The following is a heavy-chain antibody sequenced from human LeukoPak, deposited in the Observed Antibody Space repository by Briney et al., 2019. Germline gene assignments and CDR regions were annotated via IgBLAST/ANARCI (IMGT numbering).Heavy chain of an antibody. V-gene: IGHV1-69*04. CDR1: GGTFNNYF. CDR2: IITILNIA. Sequence: ASVKVSCKAPGGTFNNYFITWVRQAPGQGLEWMGRIITILNIANYAQKFQGRVTFTADKSTTTACMEMGSLRSNDTAVYYCATGVYYGSGTYPAEYWGQGALVTVSS. CDR3: ATGVYYGSGTYPAEY. J-gene: IGHJ4*02. D-gene: IGHD3-10*01.